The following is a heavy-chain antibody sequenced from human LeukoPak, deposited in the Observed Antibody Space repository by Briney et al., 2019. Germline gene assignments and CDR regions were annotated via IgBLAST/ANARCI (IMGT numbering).Heavy chain of an antibody. CDR3: ANAGRWLGELLG. CDR2: IYHSGST. Sequence: SETLSLTCAVSGYSISSGYYWGWIRQPPGKGLEWIGSIYHSGSTYYNPSLKSRVTISVDTSKNQFSLKLSSVTAADTAVYYCANAGRWLGELLGWGQGTLVTVSS. V-gene: IGHV4-38-2*01. J-gene: IGHJ4*02. D-gene: IGHD3-10*01. CDR1: GYSISSGYY.